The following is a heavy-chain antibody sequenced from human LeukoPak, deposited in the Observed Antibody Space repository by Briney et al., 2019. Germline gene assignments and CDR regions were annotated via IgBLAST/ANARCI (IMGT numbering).Heavy chain of an antibody. CDR3: AKNARYSGSYSALSPSDY. D-gene: IGHD1-26*01. Sequence: PGGSLRLSCAASGFTFSSYATSWVRQAPGEGLEWVSAISGSGGSTYYADSVKGRFTISRNNSKNTLYLQMNSLRAEDTAVYYCAKNARYSGSYSALSPSDYWGQGTLVTVSS. V-gene: IGHV3-23*01. CDR2: ISGSGGST. J-gene: IGHJ4*02. CDR1: GFTFSSYA.